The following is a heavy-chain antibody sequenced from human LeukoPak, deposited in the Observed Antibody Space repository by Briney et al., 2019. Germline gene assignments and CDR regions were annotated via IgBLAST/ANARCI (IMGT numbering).Heavy chain of an antibody. Sequence: ASVKVSCKASGGTFSSYAISWVRQAPGQGLEWMGGIIPIFGTANYAQKFQGRVTITADESTSTAYMELSSLRSEDTAVYYCAREGVPAAQRPLAEYFQHWGQGTLVTVSS. CDR3: AREGVPAAQRPLAEYFQH. CDR2: IIPIFGTA. J-gene: IGHJ1*01. D-gene: IGHD2-2*01. CDR1: GGTFSSYA. V-gene: IGHV1-69*13.